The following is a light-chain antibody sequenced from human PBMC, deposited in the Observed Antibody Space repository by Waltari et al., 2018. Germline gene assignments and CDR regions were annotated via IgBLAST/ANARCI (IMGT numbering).Light chain of an antibody. CDR1: QSIDTW. J-gene: IGKJ1*01. CDR2: RAS. CDR3: QQYYNYPRT. V-gene: IGKV1-5*03. Sequence: DIQMTQSPSTLSASVGDRVTITCRASQSIDTWLAWYKQKPGKAPKLLIYRASSLQSGVPSGFSGSGSGTEFTLTISSLQPDDFATYYCQQYYNYPRTFGQGTKVEIK.